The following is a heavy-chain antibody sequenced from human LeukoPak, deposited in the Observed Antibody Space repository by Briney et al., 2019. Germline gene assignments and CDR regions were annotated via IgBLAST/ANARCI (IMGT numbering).Heavy chain of an antibody. V-gene: IGHV4-34*01. Sequence: SETLSLTCGLFGRSIIGYHWNWIRQSPGKGLEWIGEINHRGSANYNPSFKSRVTISLDTSKNQFSLELRSVTAADTAVYYCARDPTTVVSVPYYFDDWGQGTLVTVSS. CDR2: INHRGSA. CDR1: GRSIIGYH. D-gene: IGHD4-11*01. J-gene: IGHJ4*02. CDR3: ARDPTTVVSVPYYFDD.